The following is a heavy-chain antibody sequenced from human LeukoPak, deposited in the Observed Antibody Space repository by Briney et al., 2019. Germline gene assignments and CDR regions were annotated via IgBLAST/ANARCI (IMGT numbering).Heavy chain of an antibody. CDR3: ARGPPTYYYDSSGYYTN. CDR1: GGSISRYY. J-gene: IGHJ4*02. CDR2: IYYSGST. D-gene: IGHD3-22*01. Sequence: SETLSLTCTVSGGSISRYYWSWIRQPPGKGLEWIGYIYYSGSTNYNPSLKSRVTISVDTSKNQFSLKLSSVTAADTAVYYCARGPPTYYYDSSGYYTNWGQGTLVTVSS. V-gene: IGHV4-59*01.